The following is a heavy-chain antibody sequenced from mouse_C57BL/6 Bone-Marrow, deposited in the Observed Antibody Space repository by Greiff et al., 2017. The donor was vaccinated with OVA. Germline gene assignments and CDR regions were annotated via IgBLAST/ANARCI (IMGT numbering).Heavy chain of an antibody. CDR2: IDPENGDT. CDR1: GFTIKDDY. V-gene: IGHV14-4*01. J-gene: IGHJ2*01. D-gene: IGHD3-2*02. CDR3: TGSSGHYYLDY. Sequence: VQLQQSGAELVRPGASVKLSCTASGFTIKDDYMHWVKQRPEQGLEWIGWIDPENGDTEYASKFQGKATITADTSSNTAYLQLSSLTSDDTAVYYCTGSSGHYYLDYWGQGTTLTVSA.